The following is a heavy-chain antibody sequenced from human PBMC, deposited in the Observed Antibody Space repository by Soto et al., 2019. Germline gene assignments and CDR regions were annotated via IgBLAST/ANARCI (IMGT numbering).Heavy chain of an antibody. D-gene: IGHD3-3*01. CDR1: GGSSSSYY. Sequence: SETLSLTCTVSGGSSSSYYWSLIRQPPGKGLEWIGYIYYSGSTNYNPSLKSRVTISVDTSKNQFSLKLSSVTAADTAVYYCARAPSNYDFWSGYYTYYYYGMDVWGQGTTVTVSS. J-gene: IGHJ6*02. V-gene: IGHV4-59*01. CDR2: IYYSGST. CDR3: ARAPSNYDFWSGYYTYYYYGMDV.